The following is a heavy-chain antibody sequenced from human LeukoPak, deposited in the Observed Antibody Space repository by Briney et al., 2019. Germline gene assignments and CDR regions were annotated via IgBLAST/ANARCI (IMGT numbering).Heavy chain of an antibody. V-gene: IGHV3-48*03. D-gene: IGHD3-10*02. CDR1: AFTFTIYE. Sequence: GGSLRLSCPASAFTFTIYEMNWVRQAPGKGLEWLSYISYTGSNKYYADSVKGRFTISRDNAKNSLYLQMNSLRAEDTAVYFCARVFVGENFDYWGQGTLVTVSS. CDR2: ISYTGSNK. CDR3: ARVFVGENFDY. J-gene: IGHJ4*02.